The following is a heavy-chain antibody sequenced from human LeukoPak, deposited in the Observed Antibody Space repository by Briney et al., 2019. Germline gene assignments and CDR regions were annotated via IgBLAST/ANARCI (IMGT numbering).Heavy chain of an antibody. CDR2: TGGCGGSK. CDR3: AKDRPHPSVEPTNFDS. J-gene: IGHJ4*02. CDR1: GFTISTYA. V-gene: IGHV3-23*01. D-gene: IGHD5/OR15-5a*01. Sequence: AESLSLSCTASGFTISTYAMSWVRQAPGKGLEWVSATGGCGGSKYYADPVRRRFTISRDNSKHTLYLQMNSPRDEDTAVYYCAKDRPHPSVEPTNFDSWGQGTLVTVSS.